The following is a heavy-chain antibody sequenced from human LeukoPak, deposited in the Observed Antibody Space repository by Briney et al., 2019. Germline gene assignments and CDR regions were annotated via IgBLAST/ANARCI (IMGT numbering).Heavy chain of an antibody. CDR3: ARGRFFDWLPYY. Sequence: SETLSLTCGVYGRSFSGYYWTWLRQPPGKGLEWIGEINSGNTTYNPPLKSRVAISVDTSKNQFSLKLTSVTAADTAVYYCARGRFFDWLPYYWGRGTLVTVSS. CDR2: INSGNT. J-gene: IGHJ4*02. D-gene: IGHD3-9*01. CDR1: GRSFSGYY. V-gene: IGHV4-34*01.